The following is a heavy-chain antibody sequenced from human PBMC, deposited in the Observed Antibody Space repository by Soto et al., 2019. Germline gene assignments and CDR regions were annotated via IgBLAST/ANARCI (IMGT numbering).Heavy chain of an antibody. CDR1: GFSLSTIGVG. Sequence: QITLKESGPTLVKPTQTLTLTCTFSGFSLSTIGVGVGWIRQPPGKALEWLALIYWVDDKHYSPALKNRLALTTDSSKKQVVLTRTNMDPVDTATYYCAHSTTWGDYFDYWGQGTLVPVSS. CDR3: AHSTTWGDYFDY. J-gene: IGHJ4*02. CDR2: IYWVDDK. D-gene: IGHD3-16*01. V-gene: IGHV2-5*02.